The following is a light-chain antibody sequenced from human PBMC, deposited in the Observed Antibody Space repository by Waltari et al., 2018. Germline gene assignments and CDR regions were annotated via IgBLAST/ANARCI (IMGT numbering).Light chain of an antibody. Sequence: DIVMSQSPDSLAVSLGERATINCKSSQSVFYSSINKNYLAWYQQKSGQPPKLLIYWASTRDSGVPDRLSGSGSGTDFTLSISSLQAEDVAVYYCQQYYSTLPTFGQGTKVEIK. CDR2: WAS. V-gene: IGKV4-1*01. CDR1: QSVFYSSINKNY. CDR3: QQYYSTLPT. J-gene: IGKJ1*01.